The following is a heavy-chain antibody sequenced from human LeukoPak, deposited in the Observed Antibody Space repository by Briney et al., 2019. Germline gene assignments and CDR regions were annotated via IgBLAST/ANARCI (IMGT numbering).Heavy chain of an antibody. V-gene: IGHV3-23*01. D-gene: IGHD2-21*01. CDR2: IGSSGTST. CDR3: AKLVMNSLFDY. Sequence: GGSLRLSCAASGFTFSSNAMSWVRQAPRKGLEWVAAIGSSGTSTYYADSVEGRFTISRDNSKNTLYLQMNSLRAEDTAVYYCAKLVMNSLFDYWGQGTLVTVSS. CDR1: GFTFSSNA. J-gene: IGHJ4*02.